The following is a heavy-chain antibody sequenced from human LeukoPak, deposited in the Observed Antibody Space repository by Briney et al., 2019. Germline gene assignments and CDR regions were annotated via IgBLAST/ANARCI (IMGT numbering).Heavy chain of an antibody. Sequence: SETLSLTCTVSVGSITSGSYYWSCIRQPAGKGLEWIGCIYTSGSTNYNPSLKSRVTISVDTSKNQFSMKLSSVTAADTAVYYGAIDYYDSSGHGDYWGQGTLVTVSS. CDR2: IYTSGST. V-gene: IGHV4-61*02. D-gene: IGHD3-22*01. J-gene: IGHJ4*02. CDR3: AIDYYDSSGHGDY. CDR1: VGSITSGSYY.